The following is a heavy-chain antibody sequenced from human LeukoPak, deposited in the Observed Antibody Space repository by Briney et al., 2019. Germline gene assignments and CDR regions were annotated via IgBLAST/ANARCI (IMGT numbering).Heavy chain of an antibody. Sequence: SETLSLTCTVSGGSISSYYWSWIRQPAGKGLEWIGRIYTSGSTNYNPSLKSRVTMSVDTSKNQFSLKLSSVTAADTAVYYCARDHYYDSSGLGAFDIWGQGTMVTVSS. CDR3: ARDHYYDSSGLGAFDI. V-gene: IGHV4-4*07. CDR1: GGSISSYY. D-gene: IGHD3-22*01. J-gene: IGHJ3*02. CDR2: IYTSGST.